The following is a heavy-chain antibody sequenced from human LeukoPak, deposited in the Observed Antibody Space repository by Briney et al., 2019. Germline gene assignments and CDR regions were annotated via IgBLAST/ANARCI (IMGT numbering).Heavy chain of an antibody. D-gene: IGHD3-22*01. CDR1: RGSISSGGYS. J-gene: IGHJ3*02. V-gene: IGHV4-30-2*01. Sequence: PSQTLSLTCAVSRGSISSGGYSWSWIRQPPGKGLEWIGYIYHSGSTHYNPSLKSRVTISVDRSKNQFSLKLSSVTAADTAVYYCARADRDSSGYFDAFDIWGQGTMVTVSS. CDR2: IYHSGST. CDR3: ARADRDSSGYFDAFDI.